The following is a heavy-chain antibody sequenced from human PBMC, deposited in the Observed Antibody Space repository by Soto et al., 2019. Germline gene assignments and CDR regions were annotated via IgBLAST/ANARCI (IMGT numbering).Heavy chain of an antibody. V-gene: IGHV1-69*12. Sequence: QVQLVQSGAEVKKPGSSVKVSCKASGGTFNSYAISWVRRAPGQGLEWMGGIIPIFGTVNYAQKFQGRVTLTAHESTSTAYMELSMLRYEDTAVYYFARAKGPTDLVVVVAAAPYYYGMDVWGQGTTVTVSS. D-gene: IGHD2-15*01. CDR3: ARAKGPTDLVVVVAAAPYYYGMDV. CDR1: GGTFNSYA. CDR2: IIPIFGTV. J-gene: IGHJ6*02.